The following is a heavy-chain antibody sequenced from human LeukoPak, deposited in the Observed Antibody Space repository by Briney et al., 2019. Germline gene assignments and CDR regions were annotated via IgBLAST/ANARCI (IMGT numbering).Heavy chain of an antibody. D-gene: IGHD3-22*01. CDR2: ITSSSSSI. CDR3: AKDPTHYRVWDYYETIGLSY. CDR1: GFTFDDYG. Sequence: PGGSLRLSCAASGFTFDDYGMSWVRQAPGKGLEWVSYITSSSSSIYYADSVKGRFTISRDNSKNTLNLHMNSLRAEDTAVYYCAKDPTHYRVWDYYETIGLSYWGQGTLVTVSS. J-gene: IGHJ4*02. V-gene: IGHV3-48*01.